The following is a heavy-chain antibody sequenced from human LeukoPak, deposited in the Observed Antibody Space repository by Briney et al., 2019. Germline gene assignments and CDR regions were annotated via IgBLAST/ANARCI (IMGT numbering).Heavy chain of an antibody. CDR3: ARDQAEWPFQASIWEY. Sequence: GGSLRLSCAASGFTFSSYAMHWVRQAPGKGLEWVAVISYDGSNKYYADSVKGRFTISRDNSKNTLYLQMNSLRAEDTAVYYCARDQAEWPFQASIWEYWGQGTLVTVSS. V-gene: IGHV3-30-3*01. CDR2: ISYDGSNK. CDR1: GFTFSSYA. J-gene: IGHJ4*02. D-gene: IGHD1-26*01.